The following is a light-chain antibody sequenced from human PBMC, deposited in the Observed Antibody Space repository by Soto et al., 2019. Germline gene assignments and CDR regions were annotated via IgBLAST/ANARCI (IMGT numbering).Light chain of an antibody. CDR1: SSDVGGYTF. Sequence: QSALTQPPSASGSPGQSVTISCTGTSSDVGGYTFVSWYQQPPNKAPKLIIYEVTKRPSGVPDRFSGSKSGNTASLTVSGLQAEDDADYYCTSYAGSNNLVFGGGTKLTVL. CDR2: EVT. J-gene: IGLJ2*01. V-gene: IGLV2-8*01. CDR3: TSYAGSNNLV.